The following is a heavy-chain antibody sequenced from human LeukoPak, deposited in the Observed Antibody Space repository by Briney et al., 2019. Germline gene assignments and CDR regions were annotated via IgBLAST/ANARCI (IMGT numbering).Heavy chain of an antibody. CDR2: INTNTGNP. J-gene: IGHJ6*04. CDR3: ARGPMVRGVIISRGSMDV. V-gene: IGHV7-4-1*02. Sequence: ASVKVSCKASGYTFTSYAMNWVRQAPGQGLEWMGWINTNTGNPTYAQGFTGRFVFSLDTSVSTAYLQISSLKAEDTAVYYCARGPMVRGVIISRGSMDVWGKGTTVTVSS. CDR1: GYTFTSYA. D-gene: IGHD3-10*01.